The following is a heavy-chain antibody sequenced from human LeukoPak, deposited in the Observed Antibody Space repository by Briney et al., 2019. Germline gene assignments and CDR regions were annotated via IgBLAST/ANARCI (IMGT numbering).Heavy chain of an antibody. J-gene: IGHJ3*02. Sequence: GGSLRLSCAASGFTVSSNFLSWVRQPPGKGLEWVSDIYSGGSTYYADSVKGRFTISRDNSKNTLYLQMNSLKTEDTAVYYCTTDRGLYDSSGYYYFATDIWGQGTMVTVSS. CDR3: TTDRGLYDSSGYYYFATDI. D-gene: IGHD3-22*01. CDR2: IYSGGST. CDR1: GFTVSSNF. V-gene: IGHV3-53*01.